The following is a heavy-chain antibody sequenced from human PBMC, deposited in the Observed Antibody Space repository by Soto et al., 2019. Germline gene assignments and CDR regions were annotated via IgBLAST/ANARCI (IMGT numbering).Heavy chain of an antibody. V-gene: IGHV3-48*02. CDR2: INGASTTT. J-gene: IGHJ4*02. Sequence: DVQLVGSGGGLVQPGGSLRLSCVASGFPFSSYAMHWVRQAPGKGLEWISYINGASTTTFYADSVKGRFTVSSDNAKNSVYQQMSSLRHEDTAFYYCARDLSHWGQGMLVTVSS. CDR1: GFPFSSYA. CDR3: ARDLSH.